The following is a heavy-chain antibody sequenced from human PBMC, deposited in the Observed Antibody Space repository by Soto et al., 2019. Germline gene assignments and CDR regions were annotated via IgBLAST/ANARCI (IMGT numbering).Heavy chain of an antibody. Sequence: PGGSLRLSCAASGFTFGDAWMTWVRQAPGKGLEWVGRIKTKAGGGITDYAAPVKDRFTVSRDDSESTLYLQMNSLKAEDTAVYYCTTERCTGTNCFVKNAFDVWGQGTMVTVSS. D-gene: IGHD1-1*01. J-gene: IGHJ3*01. V-gene: IGHV3-15*01. CDR3: TTERCTGTNCFVKNAFDV. CDR2: IKTKAGGGIT. CDR1: GFTFGDAW.